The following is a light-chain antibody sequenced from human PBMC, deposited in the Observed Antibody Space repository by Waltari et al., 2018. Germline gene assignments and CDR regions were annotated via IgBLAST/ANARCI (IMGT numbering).Light chain of an antibody. CDR1: QSLFYNFNHKNY. Sequence: DIVMTQSPRSIVLSLGERPAIRCKSSQSLFYNFNHKNYLALYHQKPGQPPKVLIYWATTRETGVSDRFSGSGYGTDFTLTINNQQAEDVAEYVCQQYASTPRWTFGQGTKVEI. J-gene: IGKJ1*01. CDR3: QQYASTPRWT. CDR2: WAT. V-gene: IGKV4-1*01.